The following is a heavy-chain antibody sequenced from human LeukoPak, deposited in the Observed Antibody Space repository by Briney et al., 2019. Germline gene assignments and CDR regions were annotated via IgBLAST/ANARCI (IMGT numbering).Heavy chain of an antibody. V-gene: IGHV4-34*01. D-gene: IGHD3-10*01. CDR2: INHSGST. CDR3: ARGVYYGSGSYLQVPYYFDY. J-gene: IGHJ4*02. Sequence: PSETLSLTCAVYGGSFSGYYWSWIRQPPGKGLEWIGEINHSGSTNYNPSLKSRVTISVDTSKNQFSLKLSSVTAADTAVYYCARGVYYGSGSYLQVPYYFDYWGQGTLVTVSS. CDR1: GGSFSGYY.